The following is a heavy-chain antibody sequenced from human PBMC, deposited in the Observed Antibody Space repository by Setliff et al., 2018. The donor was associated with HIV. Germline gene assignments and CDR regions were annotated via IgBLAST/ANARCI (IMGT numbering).Heavy chain of an antibody. J-gene: IGHJ3*02. Sequence: SETLSLTCTVSGGSISSSSYYWGWIRQPPGKGLEWIGSIYYSGSTYYNPSLKSRVTISVDTSKNQFSLKLGSVTDADTAVYYCARFPLLHKSAFDIWGQGTMVTVSS. V-gene: IGHV4-39*07. CDR3: ARFPLLHKSAFDI. CDR1: GGSISSSSYY. D-gene: IGHD2-15*01. CDR2: IYYSGST.